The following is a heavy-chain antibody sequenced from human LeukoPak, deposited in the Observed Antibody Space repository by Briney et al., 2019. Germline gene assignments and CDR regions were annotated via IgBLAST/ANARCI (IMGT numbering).Heavy chain of an antibody. CDR2: IYYSGST. CDR3: AGRQWLTFDY. Sequence: PSETLSLTCTVSGGSISSSSYYWGWIRQPPGKGLEWIGSIYYSGSTYYNPSLKSRVTISVDTSKNQFSLKLSSVTAADTAVYYCAGRQWLTFDYWGQGTLVTVSS. V-gene: IGHV4-39*01. J-gene: IGHJ4*02. D-gene: IGHD6-19*01. CDR1: GGSISSSSYY.